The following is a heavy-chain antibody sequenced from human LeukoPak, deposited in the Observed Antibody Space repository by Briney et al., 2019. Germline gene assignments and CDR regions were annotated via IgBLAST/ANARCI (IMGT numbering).Heavy chain of an antibody. CDR2: IRSKANSYAT. D-gene: IGHD3-22*01. Sequence: GGSLRLSCAASGFTFSGSAMHWVRQASGKGLEWVGRIRSKANSYATAYAASVKGRFTISRDDSKNTAYLQMNSLKTEDTAVYYCTRKGDSSGYYSGDYWGQGTLVTVSS. CDR1: GFTFSGSA. CDR3: TRKGDSSGYYSGDY. V-gene: IGHV3-73*01. J-gene: IGHJ4*02.